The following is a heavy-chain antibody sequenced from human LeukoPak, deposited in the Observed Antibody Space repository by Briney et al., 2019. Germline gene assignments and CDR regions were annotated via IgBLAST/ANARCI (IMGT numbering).Heavy chain of an antibody. CDR2: ISSSSSYI. Sequence: GGSLRLSCAASGXTFSSYSMNWVRQAPGKGLEWVSSISSSSSYIYYADSVKGRFTISRDNAKNSLYLQMNSLRAEDTAVYYCARVSQYCSSTSCWFDYWGQGTLVTVSS. CDR1: GXTFSSYS. J-gene: IGHJ4*02. CDR3: ARVSQYCSSTSCWFDY. V-gene: IGHV3-21*01. D-gene: IGHD2-2*01.